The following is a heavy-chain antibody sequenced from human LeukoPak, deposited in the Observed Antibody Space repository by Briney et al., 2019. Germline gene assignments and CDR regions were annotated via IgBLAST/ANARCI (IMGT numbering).Heavy chain of an antibody. CDR1: GGTFSSYA. Sequence: SVKVSCKASGGTFSSYAISWVRQAPGQGLEWMGGIIPILGTANYAQKFQGRVTITADESTSTAYMELSSLRSEDTAVYYCARAGVDSSSWYGFYYYYYMDVWGKGTTVTVSS. D-gene: IGHD6-13*01. CDR2: IIPILGTA. J-gene: IGHJ6*03. CDR3: ARAGVDSSSWYGFYYYYYMDV. V-gene: IGHV1-69*01.